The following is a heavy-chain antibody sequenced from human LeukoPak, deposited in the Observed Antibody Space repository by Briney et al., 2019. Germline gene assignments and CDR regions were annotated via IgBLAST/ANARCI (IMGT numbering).Heavy chain of an antibody. CDR3: ASLGGYYNY. J-gene: IGHJ4*02. V-gene: IGHV4-30-4*01. CDR1: GGSINSGDFH. CDR2: INYRGST. D-gene: IGHD3-22*01. Sequence: SETLSLTCSVSGGSINSGDFHWSWVPQSPGKGLEWIGYINYRGSTDYNSSLKSRLIISVDTSKNHFALKLNSVTAADTAVYYCASLGGYYNYWGQGRMVIVSS.